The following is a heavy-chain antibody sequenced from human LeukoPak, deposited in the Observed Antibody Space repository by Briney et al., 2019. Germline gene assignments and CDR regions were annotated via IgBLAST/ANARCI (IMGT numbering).Heavy chain of an antibody. Sequence: SETLSLTCTVSGYSISSGYYWGWIRQPPGKGLEWIGSIYHSGSTYYNPSLKSRVTISVDTSKNQFSLKLSPVTAADTAVYYCARGRLVVPAASFDYWGQGTLVTVSS. V-gene: IGHV4-38-2*02. CDR3: ARGRLVVPAASFDY. J-gene: IGHJ4*02. CDR2: IYHSGST. CDR1: GYSISSGYY. D-gene: IGHD2-2*01.